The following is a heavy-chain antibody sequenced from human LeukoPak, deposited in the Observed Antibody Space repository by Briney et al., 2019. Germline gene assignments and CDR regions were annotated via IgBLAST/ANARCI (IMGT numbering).Heavy chain of an antibody. D-gene: IGHD2/OR15-2a*01. Sequence: GGSLRLSCAASGFTFSSYWMHWVRQAPGKGLAWVSRINSDGSSTSYADSVKGRFTISRDNAKNTLYLQMNSLRAEDTAVYYCAKFSAADAFDIWGQGTMVTVSS. CDR3: AKFSAADAFDI. V-gene: IGHV3-74*01. CDR2: INSDGSST. J-gene: IGHJ3*02. CDR1: GFTFSSYW.